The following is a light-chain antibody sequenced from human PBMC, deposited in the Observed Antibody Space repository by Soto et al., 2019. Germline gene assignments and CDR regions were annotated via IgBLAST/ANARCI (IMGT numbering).Light chain of an antibody. CDR2: ATS. V-gene: IGLV7-46*01. Sequence: QTVVTQEPSLTVSPGGTVTLTCGSSAGVVSSGHYPYWFRQKPGQAPRTLTYATSNRHSWTPARFSGSLIGGKAALTLSGAQPDDEADYYCLLSHSGAWVFGGGTKLTVL. CDR3: LLSHSGAWV. J-gene: IGLJ3*02. CDR1: AGVVSSGHY.